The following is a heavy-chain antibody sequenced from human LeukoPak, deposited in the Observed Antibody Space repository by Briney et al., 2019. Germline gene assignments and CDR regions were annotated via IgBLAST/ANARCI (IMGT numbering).Heavy chain of an antibody. V-gene: IGHV4-59*02. D-gene: IGHD3-22*01. CDR1: GGSVTNYS. Sequence: TSETLSLTCSVSGGSVTNYSWSWIRQPPGKGLEWIGYIYSSGNTNYNPSLKSRGTISVDTSKNLFSLKLTSVTVPDTAVYFCARFTVIDIPYTGAFDIWGQGTRVIVSS. J-gene: IGHJ3*02. CDR3: ARFTVIDIPYTGAFDI. CDR2: IYSSGNT.